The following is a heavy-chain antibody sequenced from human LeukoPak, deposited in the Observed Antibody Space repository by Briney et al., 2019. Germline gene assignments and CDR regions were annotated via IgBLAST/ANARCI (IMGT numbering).Heavy chain of an antibody. CDR1: GFTFSSYW. CDR3: ARDGTRGIAAAGTMSGAFDI. D-gene: IGHD6-13*01. Sequence: GGSLRLSCAASGFTFSSYWMSWVRQAPGKGLEWVANIKQDGSEKYYVDSVKGRFTISRDNAKNSLYLQMNSLRAEDTAVYYCARDGTRGIAAAGTMSGAFDIWGQGTMVTVSS. CDR2: IKQDGSEK. J-gene: IGHJ3*02. V-gene: IGHV3-7*01.